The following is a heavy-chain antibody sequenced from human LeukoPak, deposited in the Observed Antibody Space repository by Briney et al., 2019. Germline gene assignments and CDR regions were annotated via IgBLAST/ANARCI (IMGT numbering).Heavy chain of an antibody. J-gene: IGHJ4*02. CDR3: ARTTNYYDSSGYFPFDY. Sequence: GASVKVSCKASGGTFSSYAISWVRQAPGQGLEWMGGIIPIFGTANYAQKFQGRVTITADESTSTAYIELSSLRSEDTAVYYCARTTNYYDSSGYFPFDYWGQGTLVTVSS. CDR1: GGTFSSYA. D-gene: IGHD3-22*01. CDR2: IIPIFGTA. V-gene: IGHV1-69*13.